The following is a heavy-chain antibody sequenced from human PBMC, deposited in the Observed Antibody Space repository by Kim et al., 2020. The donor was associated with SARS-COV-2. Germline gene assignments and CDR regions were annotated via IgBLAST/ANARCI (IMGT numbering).Heavy chain of an antibody. CDR1: GYTFVSHG. Sequence: ASVKVSCKASGYTFVSHGISWVRQAPGQGLEWMGWITGYNGKTKIAQKFQARVTMTTDTSTSTAYMELRSLRSDDTAVYFCARDGGYQYFGTASNYIFYGMDVWGQGTTVTVSS. CDR2: ITGYNGKT. J-gene: IGHJ6*02. V-gene: IGHV1-18*01. D-gene: IGHD3-10*01. CDR3: ARDGGYQYFGTASNYIFYGMDV.